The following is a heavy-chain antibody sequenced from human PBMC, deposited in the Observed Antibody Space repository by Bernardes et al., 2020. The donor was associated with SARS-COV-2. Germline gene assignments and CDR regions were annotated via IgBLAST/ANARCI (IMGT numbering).Heavy chain of an antibody. V-gene: IGHV3-7*05. CDR2: IKEDGSEK. Sequence: GGSLRLSCAASGFTFSNYWMSWVRQAPGKGLEWVANIKEDGSEKYYVDSVEGRFTISRDNAKNSLYLQMNSLRAEDTAVYYCARDQRWGQGTMVTVSS. CDR1: GFTFSNYW. J-gene: IGHJ3*01. CDR3: ARDQR.